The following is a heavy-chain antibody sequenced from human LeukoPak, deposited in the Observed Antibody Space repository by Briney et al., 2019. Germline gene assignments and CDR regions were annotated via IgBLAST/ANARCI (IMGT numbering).Heavy chain of an antibody. CDR1: VFTFRSYS. CDR2: ISSSSDYI. CDR3: ARAVHYGSGSYSGQYYFDY. Sequence: GGSLSLSCAASVFTFRSYSMNWVRPAPGKGLEWVSSISSSSDYIYYADSVKGRFTISRDNAKNSLYLQMNSLRAEDTAVYYCARAVHYGSGSYSGQYYFDYGGRGTLVTVSS. J-gene: IGHJ4*02. D-gene: IGHD3-10*01. V-gene: IGHV3-21*01.